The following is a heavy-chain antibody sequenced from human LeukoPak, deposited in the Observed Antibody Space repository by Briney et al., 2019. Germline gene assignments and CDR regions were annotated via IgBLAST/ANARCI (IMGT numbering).Heavy chain of an antibody. Sequence: ASVKVSCKASGGTFSSYAISWVRQTPGQGLEWMGGIIPIFGTANYAQKFQGRVTITADKSTSTAYMELSSLRSEDTAVYYCARVGGEYYYDSSGYYGTYFDYWGQGTLVTVSS. J-gene: IGHJ4*02. CDR3: ARVGGEYYYDSSGYYGTYFDY. D-gene: IGHD3-22*01. CDR1: GGTFSSYA. CDR2: IIPIFGTA. V-gene: IGHV1-69*06.